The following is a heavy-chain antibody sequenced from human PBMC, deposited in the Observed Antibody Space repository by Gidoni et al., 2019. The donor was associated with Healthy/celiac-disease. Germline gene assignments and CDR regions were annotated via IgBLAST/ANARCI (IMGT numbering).Heavy chain of an antibody. CDR2: INHSGST. V-gene: IGHV4-34*01. CDR1: GGSFSGYY. D-gene: IGHD2-15*01. Sequence: QVQLQQWGAGLLKPSETLSLTCAVHGGSFSGYYWSWIRQPPGKGLEWIGEINHSGSTNYNPSLKSRVTISVDTSKNQFSLKLSSVTAADTAVYYCARGPETRYCSGGSCYSGWFDPWGQGTLVTVSS. CDR3: ARGPETRYCSGGSCYSGWFDP. J-gene: IGHJ5*02.